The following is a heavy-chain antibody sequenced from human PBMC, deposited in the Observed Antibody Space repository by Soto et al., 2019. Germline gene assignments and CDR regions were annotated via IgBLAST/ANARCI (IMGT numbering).Heavy chain of an antibody. V-gene: IGHV3-15*01. Sequence: EVQLVESGGDLVEPGGSLRLSCAASEFTFTNAWMSWVRQAPGKGLEWVGRIKSKTAGGTTDYAAPVQGRFTISRDESRNTLYLQMNSLKTEDTAVYYCTSLDYGHWGQGTLVTVSS. CDR2: IKSKTAGGTT. J-gene: IGHJ4*02. CDR3: TSLDYGH. CDR1: EFTFTNAW. D-gene: IGHD4-17*01.